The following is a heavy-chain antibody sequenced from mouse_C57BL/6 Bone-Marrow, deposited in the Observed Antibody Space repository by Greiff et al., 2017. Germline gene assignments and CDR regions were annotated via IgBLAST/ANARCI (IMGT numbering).Heavy chain of an antibody. CDR2: ISSGGDYI. J-gene: IGHJ1*03. V-gene: IGHV5-9-1*02. CDR3: TRDGYWYVDV. D-gene: IGHD2-3*01. CDR1: GFTFSSYA. Sequence: EVKLVESGEGLVKPGGSLKLSCAASGFTFSSYAMSWVRQTPEKRLEWVAYISSGGDYIYYADTVKGRFTISRDTARNTMYLQMSSLKSEDTAMYYCTRDGYWYVDVGGTGTTVTVSS.